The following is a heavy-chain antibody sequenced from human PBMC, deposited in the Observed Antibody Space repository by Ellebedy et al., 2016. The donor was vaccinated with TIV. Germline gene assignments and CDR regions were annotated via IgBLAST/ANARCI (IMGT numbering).Heavy chain of an antibody. CDR3: AHSWGAYYYDSSGPRDAFDI. CDR2: IDWDDHK. Sequence: SGPTLVKPTQTLTLTCTFSGFSLSTSGMRVSWIRQPPGKALEWLARIDWDDHKFYSPSLKSRLTITKDTSKNQVVLTMTNMDPVDTATYYCAHSWGAYYYDSSGPRDAFDIWGQGTMVTVSS. D-gene: IGHD3-22*01. CDR1: GFSLSTSGMR. V-gene: IGHV2-5*08. J-gene: IGHJ3*02.